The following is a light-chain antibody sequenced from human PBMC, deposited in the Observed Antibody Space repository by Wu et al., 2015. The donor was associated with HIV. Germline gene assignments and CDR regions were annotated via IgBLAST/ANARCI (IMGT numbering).Light chain of an antibody. V-gene: IGKV3-15*01. J-gene: IGKJ1*01. CDR2: GAS. CDR3: QHYNNWPRT. CDR1: QSVSRN. Sequence: EIVMTQSPATLSVFPGERASLSCRASQSVSRNLAWYQQKPGQAPRLLIYGASTRATGIPARFSGSGSGTEFTLIISSMQSEDFAVYYCQHYNNWPRTFGQGTKVEIK.